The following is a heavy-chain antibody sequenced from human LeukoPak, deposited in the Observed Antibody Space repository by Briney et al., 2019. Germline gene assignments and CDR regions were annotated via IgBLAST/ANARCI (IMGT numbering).Heavy chain of an antibody. V-gene: IGHV1-24*01. D-gene: IGHD6-13*01. Sequence: GASVKVSCTVSGYTLTELSMHWVRQAPGKGLEWMGGFDPEDGETIYAQKFQGRVTMTEDTSTDTAYMELSSLRSEDTAVYYCATSQYSSSWYYFDYWGQGTLVTVSS. CDR3: ATSQYSSSWYYFDY. J-gene: IGHJ4*02. CDR1: GYTLTELS. CDR2: FDPEDGET.